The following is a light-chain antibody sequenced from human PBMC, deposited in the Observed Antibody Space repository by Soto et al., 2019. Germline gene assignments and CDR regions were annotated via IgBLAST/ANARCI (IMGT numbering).Light chain of an antibody. CDR1: QGIGNN. V-gene: IGKV1-27*01. Sequence: DIQMTQSPSSLSSSVGDRVTITCRASQGIGNNLAWYQQKPGKVPKVLIYIASTLHSGVPSRFSGSGSGTDFTLTINSLQPEDVATYFCQKYDSVPWSFGQGTRVEI. J-gene: IGKJ1*01. CDR3: QKYDSVPWS. CDR2: IAS.